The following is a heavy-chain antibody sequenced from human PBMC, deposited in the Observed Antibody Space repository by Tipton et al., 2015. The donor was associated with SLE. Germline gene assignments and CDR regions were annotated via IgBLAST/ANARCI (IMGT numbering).Heavy chain of an antibody. Sequence: TLSLTCTVSVGSISSYYWSWIRQPPGKGLEWIGYIYYSGSTNYNPSLKSRVTISVDTSKNQFSLKLSSVTAADTAVYYCAATFGPGYLFDYWGQGTLVTVSS. V-gene: IGHV4-59*01. J-gene: IGHJ4*02. CDR2: IYYSGST. D-gene: IGHD3-3*01. CDR1: VGSISSYY. CDR3: AATFGPGYLFDY.